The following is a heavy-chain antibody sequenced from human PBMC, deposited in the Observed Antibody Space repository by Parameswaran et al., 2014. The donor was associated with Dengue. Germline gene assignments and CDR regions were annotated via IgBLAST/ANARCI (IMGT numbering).Heavy chain of an antibody. D-gene: IGHD1-7*01. CDR2: ISSSGTI. CDR3: ARKTTPDDY. J-gene: IGHJ4*02. Sequence: QAGSRLKISCAASGFTFSSYNMNWVRQAPGKGLEWVSYISSSGTIYYSDSVKGRFTISRDNAKNSLYLQMNSLRAEDTAVHYCARKTTPDDYWGRGTLVTVSS. CDR1: GFTFSSYN. V-gene: IGHV3-48*01.